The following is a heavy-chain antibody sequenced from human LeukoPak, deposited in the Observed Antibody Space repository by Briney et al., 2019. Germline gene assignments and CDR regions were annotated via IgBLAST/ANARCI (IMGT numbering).Heavy chain of an antibody. Sequence: ASVKVSCKASGYTFTSYDIIWVRQATGQGLEWMGWMNPTSGKTGSAQKFQGRVTMSRHTSISTAYMELSSLRSEDTAVYYCARGPPWAVAGIPFYTMDVWGQGTTVTVSS. CDR3: ARGPPWAVAGIPFYTMDV. CDR2: MNPTSGKT. J-gene: IGHJ6*02. D-gene: IGHD6-19*01. V-gene: IGHV1-8*01. CDR1: GYTFTSYD.